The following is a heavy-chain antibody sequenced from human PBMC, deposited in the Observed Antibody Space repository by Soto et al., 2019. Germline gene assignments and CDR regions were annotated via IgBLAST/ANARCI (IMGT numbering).Heavy chain of an antibody. CDR3: ARLAVFGVVISPYYYYGMDV. V-gene: IGHV5-51*01. CDR2: IYPGDSDT. Sequence: VESLKISCKGSGYSFTSYWIGWVRQMPGKGLEWMGIIYPGDSDTRYSPSFQGQVTISADKSISTAYLQWSSLKASDTAMYYCARLAVFGVVISPYYYYGMDVWGQGTTVTVSS. CDR1: GYSFTSYW. D-gene: IGHD3-3*01. J-gene: IGHJ6*02.